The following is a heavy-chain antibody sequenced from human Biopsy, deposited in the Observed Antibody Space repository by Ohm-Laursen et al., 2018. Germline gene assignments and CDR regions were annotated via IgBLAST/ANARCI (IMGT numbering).Heavy chain of an antibody. Sequence: ASVKVSCNASGYSFTSYYMLWVRQAPGQGLEWMGMINPSGSTTSYPQIFQGRVTMTRDTSKSTVYMELSSLRSADTAVYFCARNTGWYGDLYYFDYWGQGTLVTVSS. CDR2: INPSGSTT. J-gene: IGHJ4*02. CDR3: ARNTGWYGDLYYFDY. CDR1: GYSFTSYY. D-gene: IGHD6-19*01. V-gene: IGHV1-46*01.